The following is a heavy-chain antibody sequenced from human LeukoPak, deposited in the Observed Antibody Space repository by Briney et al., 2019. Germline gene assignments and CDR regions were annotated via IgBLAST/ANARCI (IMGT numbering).Heavy chain of an antibody. CDR3: ARGYGGITMVRGVIIVPEYGMDV. CDR1: GYSFTSYW. V-gene: IGHV5-51*01. Sequence: GESLKISCKGSGYSFTSYWIGWVRQMPGKGLEWMGIIYPGDSDTRYSPSFQGQVTISADKSISTAYLQWSSLKASDTAMYYCARGYGGITMVRGVIIVPEYGMDVWGQGTTVTVSS. J-gene: IGHJ6*02. CDR2: IYPGDSDT. D-gene: IGHD3-10*01.